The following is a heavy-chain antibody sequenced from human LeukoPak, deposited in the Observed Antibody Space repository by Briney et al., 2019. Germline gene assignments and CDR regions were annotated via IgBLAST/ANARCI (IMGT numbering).Heavy chain of an antibody. J-gene: IGHJ4*02. V-gene: IGHV4-31*03. CDR1: GVSFSSGTYY. CDR3: ARGRDYIKGGY. D-gene: IGHD4-11*01. CDR2: IHYSGSI. Sequence: SETLSLTCTVSGVSFSSGTYYWTWLRQRPGKGLEWIGCIHYSGSIHYNPSLASRVSISVDASDDRFSLNLKSVTAADTAMYYCARGRDYIKGGYWGQGKLVTVSS.